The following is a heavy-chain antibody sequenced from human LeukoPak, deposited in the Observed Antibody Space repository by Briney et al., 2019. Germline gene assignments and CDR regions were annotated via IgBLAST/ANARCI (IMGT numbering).Heavy chain of an antibody. CDR2: IYHSGDT. J-gene: IGHJ4*02. CDR1: GGSIINYY. CDR3: ARHPFATPFDY. D-gene: IGHD2-15*01. V-gene: IGHV4-59*08. Sequence: SETLSLTCTVSGGSIINYYWSWIRQPPGKGLEWIGYIYHSGDTNHNPSLKSRVTISTDTSKNQFSLELSSVTAPDTAVYYCARHPFATPFDYWGQGILVTVSS.